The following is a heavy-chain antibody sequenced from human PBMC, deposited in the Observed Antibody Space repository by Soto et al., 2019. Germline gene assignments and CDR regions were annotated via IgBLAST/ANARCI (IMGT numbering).Heavy chain of an antibody. V-gene: IGHV3-33*08. CDR2: IWYDGSNK. CDR1: GFRFNNYG. Sequence: QVQLVESGGGVVQPGRSLRLSCAASGFRFNNYGMHWARQAPGKGLEWVALIWYDGSNKYYADSVKGRFTISRDDSKNTLYRQMNSLSAEDTAVYYCERRGDGYNYPGCWGQGTLVTVSS. D-gene: IGHD5-12*01. CDR3: ERRGDGYNYPGC. J-gene: IGHJ4*02.